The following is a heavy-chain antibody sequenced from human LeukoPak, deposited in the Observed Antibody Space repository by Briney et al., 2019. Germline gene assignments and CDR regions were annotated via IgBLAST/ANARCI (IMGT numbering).Heavy chain of an antibody. CDR2: IYYSGST. V-gene: IGHV4-39*07. CDR1: GGSISSYY. J-gene: IGHJ4*02. CDR3: ARDRGRGNWNFDY. Sequence: PSETLSLTCTVSGGSISSYYWGWIRQPPGKGLEWIGSIYYSGSTYYNPSLKTRVTISVDTSKNQFSLKLSSVTAADTAVYYCARDRGRGNWNFDYWGQGTLVTVSS. D-gene: IGHD1-1*01.